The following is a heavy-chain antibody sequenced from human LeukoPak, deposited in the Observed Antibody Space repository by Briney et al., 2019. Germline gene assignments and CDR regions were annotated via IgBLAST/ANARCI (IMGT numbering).Heavy chain of an antibody. CDR3: ARASSGSSYYNYYGMDV. CDR2: INQSGST. D-gene: IGHD3-10*01. CDR1: GGSFSGYY. J-gene: IGHJ6*02. Sequence: SETLSLTCAAYGGSFSGYYWTWIRQPPGKGLEWIGEINQSGSTSYNPSLKSRVTISIDTSKNQFSLSLSSVTAADTAVYYCARASSGSSYYNYYGMDVWGQGTLVTVSS. V-gene: IGHV4-34*01.